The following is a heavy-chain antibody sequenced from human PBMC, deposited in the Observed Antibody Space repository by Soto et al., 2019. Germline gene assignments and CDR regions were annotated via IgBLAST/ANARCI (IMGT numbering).Heavy chain of an antibody. J-gene: IGHJ6*03. D-gene: IGHD6-19*01. V-gene: IGHV1-18*01. Sequence: QDQLVQSGAEVKKPGASVTVSCKASGYSFTNYGVTWVRQAPGQGLEWMGWISAFNGNTHYAQNLQGRVTMTTDASTSTAYMGLRSLRSDDTAVYYCARDRGVAPPVAGNTHYYYYMDGWGKGTTVTASS. CDR3: ARDRGVAPPVAGNTHYYYYMDG. CDR1: GYSFTNYG. CDR2: ISAFNGNT.